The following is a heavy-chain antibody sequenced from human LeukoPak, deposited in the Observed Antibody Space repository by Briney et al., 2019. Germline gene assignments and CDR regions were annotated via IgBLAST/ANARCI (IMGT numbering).Heavy chain of an antibody. CDR3: ARGGSPPHAFDI. CDR2: ISYDGSNE. Sequence: GGSLRLSCAASGFTFSSYVMHWVRQAPGKGLEWVAIISYDGSNEYYADSVKGRFTISRDNSKNTLYLQMNSLGAADTAVYYCARGGSPPHAFDIWGQGTMVTVSS. V-gene: IGHV3-30*04. CDR1: GFTFSSYV. J-gene: IGHJ3*02. D-gene: IGHD3-16*01.